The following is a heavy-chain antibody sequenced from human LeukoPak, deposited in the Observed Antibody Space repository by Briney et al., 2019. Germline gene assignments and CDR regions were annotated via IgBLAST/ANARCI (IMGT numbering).Heavy chain of an antibody. Sequence: GGSLRLSCAASGFTFSSYAMSWGRQAPGKGLEWVSASSGSGGSTYYADSVKGRFTISRDNSKNTLYLQMNSLRAEDTAVYYCAKDTLKWGSYRYFDYWGQGTLVTVSS. CDR1: GFTFSSYA. CDR3: AKDTLKWGSYRYFDY. V-gene: IGHV3-23*01. J-gene: IGHJ4*02. CDR2: SSGSGGST. D-gene: IGHD3-16*02.